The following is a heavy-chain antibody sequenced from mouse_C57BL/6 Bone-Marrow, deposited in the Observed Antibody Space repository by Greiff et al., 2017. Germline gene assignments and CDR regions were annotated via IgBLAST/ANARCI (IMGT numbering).Heavy chain of an antibody. V-gene: IGHV5-4*01. CDR2: ISDGGSYT. CDR1: GFTFSSYA. D-gene: IGHD1-1*01. Sequence: EVTLVESGGGLVKPGGSLKLSCAASGFTFSSYAMSWVRQTPEKRLEWVATISDGGSYTSYPDNVKGRFTISRDNAKNNLYLQMSHLKSEDTAMYYCARDRGYYYGSSYDYWGQGTTLTVSS. J-gene: IGHJ2*01. CDR3: ARDRGYYYGSSYDY.